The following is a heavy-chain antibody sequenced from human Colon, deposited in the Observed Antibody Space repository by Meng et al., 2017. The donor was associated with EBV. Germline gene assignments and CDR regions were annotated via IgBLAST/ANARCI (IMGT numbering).Heavy chain of an antibody. Sequence: HVPPQVAGPGRLKPCQTLAPTWAISGDSFSSTGAAWNWIRQSPSRGLEWLGRTYYRSKWHNDYAVSVKGRIAINPDTSKNQFFLQLNSVTPEDTAVYYCARDYGTSRPFEYWGQGILVTVSS. CDR2: TYYRSKWHN. V-gene: IGHV6-1*01. CDR1: GDSFSSTGAA. J-gene: IGHJ4*02. CDR3: ARDYGTSRPFEY. D-gene: IGHD1/OR15-1a*01.